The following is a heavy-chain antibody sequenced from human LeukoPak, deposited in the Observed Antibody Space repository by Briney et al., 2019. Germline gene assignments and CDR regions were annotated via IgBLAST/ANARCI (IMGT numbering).Heavy chain of an antibody. CDR3: ARSPEYCSGGSCP. CDR2: ISYDGSNK. J-gene: IGHJ5*02. Sequence: PGGSLRLSCAASGFTFSSYAMHWVRQAPGKGLEWVAVISYDGSNKYYADSVKGRFTISRDNSKNTLYLQMNSLRAEDTAVYYCARSPEYCSGGSCPWGQGTLVTVSS. D-gene: IGHD2-15*01. V-gene: IGHV3-30*04. CDR1: GFTFSSYA.